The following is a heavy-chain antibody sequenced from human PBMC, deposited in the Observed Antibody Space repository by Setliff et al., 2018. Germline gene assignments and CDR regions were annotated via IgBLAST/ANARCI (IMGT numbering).Heavy chain of an antibody. J-gene: IGHJ6*02. D-gene: IGHD3-3*01. CDR3: ARLSWNGLRYYGLDV. V-gene: IGHV4-59*01. CDR1: GVSISSYY. CDR2: IQKSGST. Sequence: PSEPLSLTCNVSGVSISSYYWSWIRQPPGKGLESIGYIQKSGSTNYNPSLMSRVSISVDTSKNQFSLKLRSVTAAGTAVYYCARLSWNGLRYYGLDVWGQGTTVTVSS.